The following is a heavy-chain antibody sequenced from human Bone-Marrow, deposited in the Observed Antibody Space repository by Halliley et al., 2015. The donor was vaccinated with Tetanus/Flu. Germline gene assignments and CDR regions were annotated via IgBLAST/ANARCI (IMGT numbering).Heavy chain of an antibody. J-gene: IGHJ5*02. V-gene: IGHV4-59*09. D-gene: IGHD6-19*01. CDR2: IHSSGNP. CDR3: ARGLSDGYSQGHWFDP. Sequence: IGYIHSSGNPNSNPSLKGRVTLSVDTSKTQFSLRLGSVPAADTAVYYCARGLSDGYSQGHWFDPWGQGTRVTVSS.